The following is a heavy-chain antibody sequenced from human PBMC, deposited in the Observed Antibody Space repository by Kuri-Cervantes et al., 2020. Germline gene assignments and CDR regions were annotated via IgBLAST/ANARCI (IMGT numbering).Heavy chain of an antibody. CDR3: ARESGTPYYYYGMDV. CDR2: IIPILGIA. CDR1: GGTFSSYT. J-gene: IGHJ6*02. Sequence: SVKVSCKASGGTFSSYTISWVRQAPGQGLEWMGRIIPILGIANYAQKFQGRVTITADKYTSTAYMELSSLRSEDTAVYYCARESGTPYYYYGMDVWGQGTTVTVSS. V-gene: IGHV1-69*04. D-gene: IGHD1-1*01.